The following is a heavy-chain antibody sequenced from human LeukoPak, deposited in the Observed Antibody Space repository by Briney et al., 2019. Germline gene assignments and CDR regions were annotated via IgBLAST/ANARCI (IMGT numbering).Heavy chain of an antibody. J-gene: IGHJ6*03. CDR2: ISSNGGST. Sequence: GGSLRLSCAASGFTFSSYAMHWVRKAPGKGLEYVSAISSNGGSTYYANSVKGRFTISRDNSKNTLYLQMGSLRAEDMAVYYCARDLVDYGDYYYYYYMDVWGKGTTVTVSS. CDR3: ARDLVDYGDYYYYYYMDV. V-gene: IGHV3-64*01. CDR1: GFTFSSYA. D-gene: IGHD4-17*01.